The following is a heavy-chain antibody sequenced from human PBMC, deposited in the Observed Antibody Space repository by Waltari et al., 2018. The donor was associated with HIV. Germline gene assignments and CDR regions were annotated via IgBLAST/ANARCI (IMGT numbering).Heavy chain of an antibody. J-gene: IGHJ1*01. CDR1: GYTFTSYG. CDR3: ARDKGASDTYKAEYFQH. CDR2: ISAYNGNT. Sequence: VQSEREMKPPGASVKASCTPHGYTFTSYGISCLRLAPGQGFEWVGWISAYNGNTNYAQKFRGRVTLTTDTSTSTAYMELRGLRHEDTAIYYCARDKGASDTYKAEYFQHWGRGTLVSVSA. D-gene: IGHD1-20*01. V-gene: IGHV1-18*01.